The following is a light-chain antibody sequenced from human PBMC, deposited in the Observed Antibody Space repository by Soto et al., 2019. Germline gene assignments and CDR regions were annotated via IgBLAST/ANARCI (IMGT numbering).Light chain of an antibody. CDR2: EVS. CDR1: QSIGNQ. J-gene: IGKJ4*01. CDR3: QQRRDWPLT. Sequence: EIVLTQSPTTLSLSPGERGTLSYRASQSIGNQLAWYQQKPGQAPRLLISEVSNRATGTPARFSGSGSGTDFTLTITSVQPEDFAIYYCQQRRDWPLTFGGGTKVEIK. V-gene: IGKV3-11*01.